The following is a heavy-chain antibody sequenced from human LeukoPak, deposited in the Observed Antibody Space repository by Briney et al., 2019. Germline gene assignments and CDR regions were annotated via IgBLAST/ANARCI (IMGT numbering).Heavy chain of an antibody. CDR1: GFTVSNNG. J-gene: IGHJ4*02. Sequence: GGSLRLSCAASGFTVSNNGLSWFRQAPGKGLEWVSFIGVGGGNTNYADSVKGRFTISRDDSKNTLYLQMNSLGAPDTAVYYCAKWAWQLVGGQGTLVTVSS. CDR2: IGVGGGNT. CDR3: AKWAWQLV. D-gene: IGHD2-2*01. V-gene: IGHV3-23*01.